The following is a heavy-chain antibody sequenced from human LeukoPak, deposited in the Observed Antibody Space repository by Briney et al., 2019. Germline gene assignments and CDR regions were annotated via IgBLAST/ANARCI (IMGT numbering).Heavy chain of an antibody. CDR1: GFTFSSYA. CDR2: IGGSGGST. D-gene: IGHD3-3*01. Sequence: PGGSLRLSCAGSGFTFSSYAMSWVRQAPGKRLEWVSAIGGSGGSTYYADSVQGRFTISRDNSKNTLYLQMNSLRAEDTAVYYRANPIGVALVGDHAFDISVQETMVTVSS. CDR3: ANPIGVALVGDHAFDI. J-gene: IGHJ3*02. V-gene: IGHV3-23*01.